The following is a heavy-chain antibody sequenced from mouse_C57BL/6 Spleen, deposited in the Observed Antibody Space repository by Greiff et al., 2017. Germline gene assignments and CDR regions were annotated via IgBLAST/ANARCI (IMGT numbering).Heavy chain of an antibody. Sequence: VQLQQSGPELVKPGASVKMSCKASGYTFTDYNMHWVKQSPGKSLEWIGNINPTNGGTSYNQKFKGKATLTVNNSSSTAYMELRSLTSEDSAVYYCASEGLGLFDYWGQGTTLTVS. D-gene: IGHD3-3*01. V-gene: IGHV1-22*01. CDR2: INPTNGGT. J-gene: IGHJ2*01. CDR1: GYTFTDYN. CDR3: ASEGLGLFDY.